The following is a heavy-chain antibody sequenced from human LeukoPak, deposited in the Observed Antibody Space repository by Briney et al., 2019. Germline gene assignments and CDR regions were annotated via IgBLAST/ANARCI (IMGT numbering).Heavy chain of an antibody. J-gene: IGHJ5*02. D-gene: IGHD1-20*01. CDR1: GGSFSGFY. CDR3: ARGGIIGTTNNWFDP. V-gene: IGHV4-34*01. Sequence: PSETLSLTCAVYGGSFSGFYWSWHRQPPGQGLEWIGEINHSGSTYYNPSLKSRITMSVDTSENQFSLRLSSVTAADTAIYYCARGGIIGTTNNWFDPWGQATLVTVSS. CDR2: INHSGST.